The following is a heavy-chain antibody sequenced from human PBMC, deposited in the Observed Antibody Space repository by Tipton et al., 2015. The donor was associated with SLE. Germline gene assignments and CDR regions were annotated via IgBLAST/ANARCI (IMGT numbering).Heavy chain of an antibody. CDR1: GFTFSDYY. J-gene: IGHJ6*02. D-gene: IGHD3-9*01. Sequence: LRLSCAASGFTFSDYYMSWIRQPPGKGLERIGEINHSGSTNYNPSLKSRVTISVDRSKNQFSLKLSSVTAADTAVYYCARAWEYYDISGGVEGGMDVWGQGTTVTVSS. CDR3: ARAWEYYDISGGVEGGMDV. V-gene: IGHV4-34*01. CDR2: INHSGST.